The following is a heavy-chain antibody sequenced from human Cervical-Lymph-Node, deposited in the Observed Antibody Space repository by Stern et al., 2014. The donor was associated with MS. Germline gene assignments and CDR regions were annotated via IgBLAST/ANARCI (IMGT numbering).Heavy chain of an antibody. CDR3: AHSFDDYGDYGWFFDV. D-gene: IGHD4-17*01. CDR2: IFWDDGE. Sequence: ESGPTLMKPTQTLTLTCTFSGFSLTTAGVGVGWIRQPPGKALEGLALIFWDDGERYSPSLENRLTITKDTSNNQVVLTMTNMDPVDTATYFCAHSFDDYGDYGWFFDVWGRGTRVIVSS. CDR1: GFSLTTAGVG. V-gene: IGHV2-5*02. J-gene: IGHJ2*01.